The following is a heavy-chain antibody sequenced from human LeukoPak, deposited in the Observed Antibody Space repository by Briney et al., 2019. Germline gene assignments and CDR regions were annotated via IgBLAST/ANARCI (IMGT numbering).Heavy chain of an antibody. D-gene: IGHD3-22*01. CDR3: ARAGGTYYYESSGYYYQNWFDS. CDR1: GYRFSDYY. CDR2: INSNSGGT. Sequence: AAVKVSCKASGYRFSDYYMHWVRHAPGQGLEWMGRINSNSGGTGFAEKFRGRVTMTRDTSISTAYMELSRLKSDDTAVYYCARAGGTYYYESSGYYYQNWFDSWGQGTLVTVSS. V-gene: IGHV1-2*06. J-gene: IGHJ5*01.